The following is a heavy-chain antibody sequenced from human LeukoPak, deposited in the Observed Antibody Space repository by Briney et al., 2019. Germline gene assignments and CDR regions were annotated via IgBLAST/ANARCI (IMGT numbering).Heavy chain of an antibody. CDR3: ARAAQGHTVFDY. J-gene: IGHJ4*02. V-gene: IGHV4-34*01. CDR2: INHSGST. D-gene: IGHD4-17*01. Sequence: SETLSLTCAVYGGSFSGYYWSWIRQPPGKGLEWIGEINHSGSTNYNPSLKSRVTISVDTSKNQFSLKLSSVTAADTAMYYCARAAQGHTVFDYWGQGTLVTVSS. CDR1: GGSFSGYY.